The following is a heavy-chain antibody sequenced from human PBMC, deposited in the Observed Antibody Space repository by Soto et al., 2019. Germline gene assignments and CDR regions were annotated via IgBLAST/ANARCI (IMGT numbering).Heavy chain of an antibody. CDR3: ARAVSSGWYSADFDY. Sequence: SSETLSLTCTVSGGSISSYYWSWIRQPPGKGLEWIGYIYYSGSTNYNPSLKSRVTISVDTSKNQFSLKLSSVTAADTAVYYCARAVSSGWYSADFDYWGQGTLVTVSS. D-gene: IGHD6-19*01. V-gene: IGHV4-59*01. CDR1: GGSISSYY. J-gene: IGHJ4*02. CDR2: IYYSGST.